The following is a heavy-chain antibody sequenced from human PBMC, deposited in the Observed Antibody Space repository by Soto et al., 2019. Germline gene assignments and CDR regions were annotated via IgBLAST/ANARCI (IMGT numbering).Heavy chain of an antibody. J-gene: IGHJ4*02. D-gene: IGHD6-19*01. V-gene: IGHV3-30*19. CDR2: ISKDGLDR. CDR1: GFTFSAFG. CDR3: ASPREGQWLVFDH. Sequence: PGGSLRLSCVVCGFTFSAFGMPRVRPHPGEGLAWVASISKDGLDRYYSESVKGRFTISRDDSKNTVFLQMNSLKVEDTAAYFCASPREGQWLVFDHWGQRTLVTVSS.